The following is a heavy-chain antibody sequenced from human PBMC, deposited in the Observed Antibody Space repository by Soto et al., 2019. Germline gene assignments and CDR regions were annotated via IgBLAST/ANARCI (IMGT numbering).Heavy chain of an antibody. CDR2: ISYDGSNK. D-gene: IGHD3-3*01. CDR1: GFTFSSYA. CDR3: ARESLRFLEWFSPLAEFDY. J-gene: IGHJ4*02. Sequence: QVQLVESGGGVVQPGRCLRLSCAASGFTFSSYAMHWVRQAPGKGLEWVAVISYDGSNKYYPDSVKGRFTISRDNSKNTLYLQMNSLRAEDTAVYYCARESLRFLEWFSPLAEFDYWGQGTLVTVSS. V-gene: IGHV3-30*04.